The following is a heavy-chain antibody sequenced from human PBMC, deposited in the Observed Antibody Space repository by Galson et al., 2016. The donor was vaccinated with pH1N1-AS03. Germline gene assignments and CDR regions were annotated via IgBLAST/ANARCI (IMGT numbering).Heavy chain of an antibody. V-gene: IGHV4-31*03. CDR3: ASVSLAYCSSTSCFRFDP. CDR2: IYDSGNT. D-gene: IGHD2-2*01. CDR1: GGSISSGNYF. J-gene: IGHJ5*02. Sequence: TLSLTCTVSGGSISSGNYFWNWIRQHPGKGLEWIGLIYDSGNTFYNPSLKSRVSISVDTSKNQFSLKLNSVTAADTAVYYCASVSLAYCSSTSCFRFDPWGQGTLVIVSS.